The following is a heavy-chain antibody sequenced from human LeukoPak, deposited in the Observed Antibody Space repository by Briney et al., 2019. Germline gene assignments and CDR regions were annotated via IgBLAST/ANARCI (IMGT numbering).Heavy chain of an antibody. CDR2: IYYSGST. D-gene: IGHD3-22*01. Sequence: SETLSLTCTVSGGSISSSSSYWGWIRQPPGEGLEWIGSIYYSGSTYYNTSLKSRVTISVDTSKNQFSLKLSSVTAADTAVYYCARHAYFYDSPFDYWGQGTPVTVSS. V-gene: IGHV4-39*01. CDR3: ARHAYFYDSPFDY. CDR1: GGSISSSSSY. J-gene: IGHJ4*02.